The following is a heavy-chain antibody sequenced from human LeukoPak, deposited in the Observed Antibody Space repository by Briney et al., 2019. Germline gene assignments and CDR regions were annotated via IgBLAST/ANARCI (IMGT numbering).Heavy chain of an antibody. D-gene: IGHD2-15*01. V-gene: IGHV1-58*02. CDR1: GFTFTSSA. CDR2: IVVGSGNT. J-gene: IGHJ4*02. CDR3: TAGWVCSGGSCYYYFDY. Sequence: SVKVSCKASGFTFTSSAMQWVRQARGQRLEWIGWIVVGSGNTNYAQKFQERVTITRDMSTSTAYMELSSLRSEDTAVYYCTAGWVCSGGSCYYYFDYWGQGTLVTVSS.